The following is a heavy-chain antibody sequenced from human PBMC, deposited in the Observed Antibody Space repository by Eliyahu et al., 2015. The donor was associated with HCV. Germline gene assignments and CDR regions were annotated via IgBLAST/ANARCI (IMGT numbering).Heavy chain of an antibody. CDR3: AKDGSSWGNYAMDV. CDR1: GFTFXDYA. J-gene: IGHJ6*02. Sequence: EVQLVESGGGLVQPGRSLXLSCXAXGFTFXDYAMHWVRLDPGKGLEWVSGISWNSVSIGYADSVRGRFTISRDDAKNSLYLQMNSLRAEDTALYYCAKDGSSWGNYAMDVWGQGTTVTVSS. V-gene: IGHV3-9*01. CDR2: ISWNSVSI. D-gene: IGHD6-13*01.